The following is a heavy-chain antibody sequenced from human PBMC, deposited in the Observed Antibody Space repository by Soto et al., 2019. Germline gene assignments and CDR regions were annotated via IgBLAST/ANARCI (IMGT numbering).Heavy chain of an antibody. D-gene: IGHD2-2*01. Sequence: PSETLSLTCTVSGGSISSGDYYWSWIRQPPGKGLEWIGYIYYSGSTYYNPSLKSRVTISVDTSKNQFSLKLSSVTAADTAVYYCARSSSTSLNWFDPWGQGTLVTVSS. J-gene: IGHJ5*02. CDR3: ARSSSTSLNWFDP. CDR1: GGSISSGDYY. V-gene: IGHV4-30-4*01. CDR2: IYYSGST.